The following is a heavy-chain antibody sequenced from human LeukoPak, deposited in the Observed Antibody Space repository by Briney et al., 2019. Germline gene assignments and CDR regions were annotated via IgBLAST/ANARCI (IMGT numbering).Heavy chain of an antibody. CDR1: GFTFSSYA. CDR3: AKDAGYIVVVPADYYYGMDV. CDR2: ISGSGGST. V-gene: IGHV3-23*01. D-gene: IGHD2-2*01. Sequence: GGSLRLSCAASGFTFSSYAMSWVRQAPGEGLEWVSAISGSGGSTYYADSVKGRFTISRDNSKNTLYLQMNSLRAEDTAVYYCAKDAGYIVVVPADYYYGMDVWGQGTTVTVSS. J-gene: IGHJ6*02.